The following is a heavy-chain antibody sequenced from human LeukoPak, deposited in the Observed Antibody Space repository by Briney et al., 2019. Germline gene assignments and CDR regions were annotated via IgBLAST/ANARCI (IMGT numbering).Heavy chain of an antibody. J-gene: IGHJ4*02. CDR2: INPNSGGT. V-gene: IGHV1-2*02. D-gene: IGHD5-18*01. Sequence: ASVKVSCKASGYTLTSYYIHWVRQAPGQGLEWMGWINPNSGGTNYAQKFQGRVTMTRDTSISTAYMELSRLRSDDTAVYYCARDRGYSYGPGYGYWGQGTLVTVSS. CDR3: ARDRGYSYGPGYGY. CDR1: GYTLTSYY.